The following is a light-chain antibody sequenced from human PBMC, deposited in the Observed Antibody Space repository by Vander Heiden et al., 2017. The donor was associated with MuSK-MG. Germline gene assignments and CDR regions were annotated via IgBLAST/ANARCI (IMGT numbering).Light chain of an antibody. CDR3: QQRSDWIT. J-gene: IGKJ5*01. Sequence: EIVLTQSPATLPLSPGERATLSCTASPSIGRYLAWYQQKPGQAPRLLIYETSNRAAGVPARVSGRGSGTAFTLTISSLEPEDFAVYYCQQRSDWITFGQGTRLEIK. V-gene: IGKV3-11*01. CDR1: PSIGRY. CDR2: ETS.